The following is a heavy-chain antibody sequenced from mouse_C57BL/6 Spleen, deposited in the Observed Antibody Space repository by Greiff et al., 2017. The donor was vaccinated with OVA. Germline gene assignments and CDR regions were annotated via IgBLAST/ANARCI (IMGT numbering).Heavy chain of an antibody. CDR2: INPNNGGT. Sequence: VQLQQSGPELVKPGASVKMSCKASGYTFTDYNMHWVKQSHGQSLEWIGYINPNNGGTSYNQKFKGKATLTVNKSSSTAYMELRSLTSEDSAVYYCAGDYDRVDYWGQGTTLTVSS. CDR1: GYTFTDYN. D-gene: IGHD2-4*01. V-gene: IGHV1-22*01. CDR3: AGDYDRVDY. J-gene: IGHJ2*01.